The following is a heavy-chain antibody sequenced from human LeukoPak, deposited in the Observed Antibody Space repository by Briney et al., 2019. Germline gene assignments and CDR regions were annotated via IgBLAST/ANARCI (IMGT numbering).Heavy chain of an antibody. J-gene: IGHJ4*02. D-gene: IGHD2-15*01. Sequence: GGSLRLSCAASGFNFNNPWMSWVRQGPGKGLEWVGRIKSKSDGGTPDYAAPVKGRFAISRDDSKNTLYLQMNSLKTEDTAVYYCTTEGGWSFYFDYWGQGTLVTVSS. CDR3: TTEGGWSFYFDY. V-gene: IGHV3-15*01. CDR2: IKSKSDGGTP. CDR1: GFNFNNPW.